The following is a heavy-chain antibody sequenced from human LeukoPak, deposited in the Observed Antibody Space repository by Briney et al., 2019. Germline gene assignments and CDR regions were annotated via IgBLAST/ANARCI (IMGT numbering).Heavy chain of an antibody. Sequence: GASVKVSCKASGYTFTSYDINWVRQATGQGLEWMGWMNPNSGNTGYAQKFQGRVTMTRDTSISTAYMELSRLRSDDTAVYYCARDSPIAAAGPTDDYWGQGTLVTVSS. D-gene: IGHD6-13*01. J-gene: IGHJ4*02. CDR1: GYTFTSYD. V-gene: IGHV1-8*01. CDR2: MNPNSGNT. CDR3: ARDSPIAAAGPTDDY.